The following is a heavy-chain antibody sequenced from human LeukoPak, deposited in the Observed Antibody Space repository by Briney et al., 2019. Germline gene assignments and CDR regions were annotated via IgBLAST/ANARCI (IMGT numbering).Heavy chain of an antibody. D-gene: IGHD3-16*01. CDR3: ARRGGGHTFDI. Sequence: SETLSLTCAVSGASISSYYWGWIRQPPGKGLEYIGYIYYSGSTNYNPSLQSRVTISVDTSKIHFSLRLTSVTAADTAVYYCARRGGGHTFDIWGQETLVTVSS. CDR1: GASISSYY. CDR2: IYYSGST. J-gene: IGHJ3*02. V-gene: IGHV4-59*08.